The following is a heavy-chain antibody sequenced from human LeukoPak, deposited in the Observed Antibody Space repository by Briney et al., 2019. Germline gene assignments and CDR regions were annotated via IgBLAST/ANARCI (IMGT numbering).Heavy chain of an antibody. CDR2: IYYSGST. J-gene: IGHJ2*01. CDR3: ARRRYYYDSSGSSYWYFDL. CDR1: GGSISSYY. D-gene: IGHD3-22*01. V-gene: IGHV4-59*01. Sequence: SETLSLTCTVSGGSISSYYWSWIRQPPGKGLEWIGYIYYSGSTNYNPSLKSRVTISVDTSKNQFSLKLSSVTAADTAVYYCARRRYYYDSSGSSYWYFDLWGRGTLATVSS.